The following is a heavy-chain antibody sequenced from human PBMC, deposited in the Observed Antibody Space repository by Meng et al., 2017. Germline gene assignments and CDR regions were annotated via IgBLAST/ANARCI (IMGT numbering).Heavy chain of an antibody. CDR3: ARVGTTDAF. J-gene: IGHJ4*02. V-gene: IGHV1-69*06. CDR1: GGTFSSDA. D-gene: IGHD2-2*01. Sequence: QGQVVQSGAEVKMPGSSVKVTSKASGGTFSSDAISWVRQAPGQGLEWMGGIIPIFGTANYAQKFQGRVTITADKSTSTAYMELSSLRSEDTAVYYCARVGTTDAFWGQGTLVTVSS. CDR2: IIPIFGTA.